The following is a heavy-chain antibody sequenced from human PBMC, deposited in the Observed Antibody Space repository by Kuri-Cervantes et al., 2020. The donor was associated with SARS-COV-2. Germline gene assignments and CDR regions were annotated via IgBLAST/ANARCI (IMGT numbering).Heavy chain of an antibody. CDR3: AGESGGYCSGGSCSTNWFDP. J-gene: IGHJ5*02. V-gene: IGHV1-8*03. CDR2: MNHTSGNT. Sequence: ASVKVSCKASGYTFTSYDINWLRQATGQGLDGMGWMNHTSGNTGYAQKFQGRVTITGDTSTSTVYMELSSLRSEDTAVYYCAGESGGYCSGGSCSTNWFDPWGQGTLVTVSS. D-gene: IGHD2-15*01. CDR1: GYTFTSYD.